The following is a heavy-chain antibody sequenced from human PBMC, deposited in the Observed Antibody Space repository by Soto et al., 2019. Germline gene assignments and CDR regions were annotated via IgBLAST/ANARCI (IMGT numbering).Heavy chain of an antibody. D-gene: IGHD2-21*01. CDR1: GFSLSTSGVG. CDR2: IYWDDDN. Sequence: QITLKESGPTLVKPTQTLTLTCTFSGFSLSTSGVGVGWIRQPPGKALQWLALIYWDDDNRYSPSLKSRLTITKETSKHQVVLTMTNIDAVDTATYYCADRLSPPDFYDGAYYWYRIDVWGQGTPVTVSS. J-gene: IGHJ6*02. V-gene: IGHV2-5*02. CDR3: ADRLSPPDFYDGAYYWYRIDV.